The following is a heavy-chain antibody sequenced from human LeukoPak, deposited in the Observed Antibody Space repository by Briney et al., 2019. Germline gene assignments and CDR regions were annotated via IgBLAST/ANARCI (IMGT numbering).Heavy chain of an antibody. D-gene: IGHD6-19*01. J-gene: IGHJ4*02. V-gene: IGHV4-39*07. CDR3: ASSWLRPPPLHL. CDR2: IDHSGST. CDR1: GGSISSSSYY. Sequence: SETLSLTCTVSGGSISSSSYYWGWIRQPPGKGLEWIGEIDHSGSTNYNPSLKSRVTISIDTSKYQFSLKLRSVIAADTAVYYCASSWLRPPPLHLWGQGTLVTVSS.